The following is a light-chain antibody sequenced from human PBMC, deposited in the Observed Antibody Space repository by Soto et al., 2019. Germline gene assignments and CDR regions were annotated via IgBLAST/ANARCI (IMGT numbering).Light chain of an antibody. V-gene: IGKV3-11*01. J-gene: IGKJ1*01. CDR2: DTY. CDR1: QSVSGD. Sequence: EIVLTQSPATLSLSPGQRATLSCRASQSVSGDLAWFQQKPGQAPRLLIYDTYNGATGRPARFSGSGSGTDFTLTISSLEPEDFAVYYCQQRNTWPWTFGQGTKVEIK. CDR3: QQRNTWPWT.